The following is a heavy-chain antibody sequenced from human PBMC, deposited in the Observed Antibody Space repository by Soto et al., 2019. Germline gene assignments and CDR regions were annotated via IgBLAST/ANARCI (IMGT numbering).Heavy chain of an antibody. Sequence: QVQLQESGPRLVKPSETLSLTCTVSGGSISSYYWSWIRQPPGKGLEWIGYIYYSGSTNYNPSLKSRVTISVDTSKNQFSLKLSSVTAADTAVYYCARAYYGDYAYYWGQGTLVTVSS. CDR1: GGSISSYY. CDR3: ARAYYGDYAYY. D-gene: IGHD4-17*01. V-gene: IGHV4-59*01. CDR2: IYYSGST. J-gene: IGHJ4*02.